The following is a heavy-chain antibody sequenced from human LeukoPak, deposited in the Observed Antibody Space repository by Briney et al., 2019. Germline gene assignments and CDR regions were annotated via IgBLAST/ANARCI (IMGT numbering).Heavy chain of an antibody. J-gene: IGHJ6*03. Sequence: PGGSLRLSCAASGFTFSSYGMHWVRQAPGKGLEWVAFIRYDGSNKYYADSVKGRFTISRDNSKNTLYLQMNSLRAEDTAVYYCAISRYSSGWYREYHYYYMDVWGKGTTVTVSS. CDR3: AISRYSSGWYREYHYYYMDV. V-gene: IGHV3-30*02. CDR2: IRYDGSNK. D-gene: IGHD6-19*01. CDR1: GFTFSSYG.